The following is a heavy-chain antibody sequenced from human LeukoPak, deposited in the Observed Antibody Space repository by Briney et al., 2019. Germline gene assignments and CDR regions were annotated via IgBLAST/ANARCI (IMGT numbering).Heavy chain of an antibody. CDR1: GASIRTNTNFWGWNTSNY. CDR2: IHFSGTT. CDR3: ARQRDTDIVGAFYV. V-gene: IGHV4-39*01. J-gene: IGHJ3*01. Sequence: SETLSLTCSVSGASIRTNTNFWGWNTSNYWGWTRQPPGKGLEWIGSIHFSGTTYYHPSLQNRLTISVDTSKNQFSLKVTSVTAADTALYISARQRDTDIVGAFYVWGEGTLVSASS. D-gene: IGHD5-18*01.